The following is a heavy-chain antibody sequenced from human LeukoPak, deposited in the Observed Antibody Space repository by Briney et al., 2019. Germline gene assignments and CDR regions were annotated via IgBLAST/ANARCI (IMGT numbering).Heavy chain of an antibody. J-gene: IGHJ6*02. D-gene: IGHD6-13*01. CDR1: GFTFDDYA. CDR2: ISWNSGSI. CDR3: AKDIVAAGPRNYYYYGMDV. Sequence: GGSLRLSCAASGFTFDDYAMHWVRQAPGEGLEWVSGISWNSGSIGYADSVKGRFTISRDNAKNSLYLQMNSLRAEDTALYYCAKDIVAAGPRNYYYYGMDVWGQGTTVTVSS. V-gene: IGHV3-9*01.